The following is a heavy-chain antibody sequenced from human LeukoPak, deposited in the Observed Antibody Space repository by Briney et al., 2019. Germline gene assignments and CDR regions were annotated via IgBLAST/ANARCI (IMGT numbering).Heavy chain of an antibody. D-gene: IGHD5-24*01. Sequence: VGSLRLSSADSVFTFSNSLMHCVRQVPGKGLVWVARIDTDGSTTHYADSVRGRFTISRDNAKNTLYLQMNSLRVEDAAVYFCARDRDGYNYWGQGTLVTVSS. CDR2: IDTDGSTT. V-gene: IGHV3-74*01. J-gene: IGHJ4*02. CDR1: VFTFSNSL. CDR3: ARDRDGYNY.